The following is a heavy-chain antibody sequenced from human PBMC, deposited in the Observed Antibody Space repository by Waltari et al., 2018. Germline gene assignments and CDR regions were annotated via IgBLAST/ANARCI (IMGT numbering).Heavy chain of an antibody. J-gene: IGHJ3*02. CDR3: ARQGSWYGDAFDI. CDR1: GGSISSSSYY. Sequence: QLQLQESGPGLVKPSETLSLTCTVSGGSISSSSYYWGWIRQPPGKGLEWIGSIYYSGGTYYNPSLKSRVTLSVDTSKNQFSLKLSSVTAADTAVYYCARQGSWYGDAFDIWGQGTMVTVSS. D-gene: IGHD6-13*01. V-gene: IGHV4-39*01. CDR2: IYYSGGT.